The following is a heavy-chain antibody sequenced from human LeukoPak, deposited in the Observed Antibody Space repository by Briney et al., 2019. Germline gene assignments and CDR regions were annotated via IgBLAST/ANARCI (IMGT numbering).Heavy chain of an antibody. CDR3: ASGDFWSGYSSIFDY. D-gene: IGHD3-3*01. V-gene: IGHV3-23*01. J-gene: IGHJ4*02. CDR2: ISFTGSST. Sequence: GGSLRLSCAGSGFIFSNYAMSWVRQAPGKGLEWVSGISFTGSSTYYPDSVKGRFTISRDNSKNTLHLQMNSLRAEDTAVYYCASGDFWSGYSSIFDYWGQGALVTVSS. CDR1: GFIFSNYA.